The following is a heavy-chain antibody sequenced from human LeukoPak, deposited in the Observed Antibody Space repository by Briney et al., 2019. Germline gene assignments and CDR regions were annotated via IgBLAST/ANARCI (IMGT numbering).Heavy chain of an antibody. CDR3: AKESKWLASY. V-gene: IGHV3-23*01. CDR2: ISGVGDAT. D-gene: IGHD6-19*01. CDR1: GFTFSSFA. J-gene: IGHJ4*02. Sequence: GGSLRLSCAASGFTFSSFAMTWVRQAPGKGLEWVALISGVGDATHYADSVKGRFIISRDNSKNTLFLQMNGLRADDSAIYYCAKESKWLASYWGQGTRVTVSS.